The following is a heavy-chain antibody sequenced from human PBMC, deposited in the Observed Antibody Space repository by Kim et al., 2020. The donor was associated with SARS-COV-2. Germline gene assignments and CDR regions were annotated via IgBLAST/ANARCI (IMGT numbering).Heavy chain of an antibody. D-gene: IGHD4-17*01. Sequence: GGSLRLSCAASGFTVSSNYINWVRQAPGKGLEWVSVIYSGGSTYYADSVKGRFTISSDNYKNTLYLQMNSLIAEDTAVDFCGKGYGDYYFDYWGQGTLVTVSS. V-gene: IGHV3-53*01. CDR3: GKGYGDYYFDY. J-gene: IGHJ4*02. CDR1: GFTVSSNY. CDR2: IYSGGST.